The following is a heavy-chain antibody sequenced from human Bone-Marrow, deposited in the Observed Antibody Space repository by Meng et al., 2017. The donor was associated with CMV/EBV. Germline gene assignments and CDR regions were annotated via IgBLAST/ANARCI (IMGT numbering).Heavy chain of an antibody. Sequence: SVKVSCKASGGSFSISWVRQAPGQGLEWMGGIRPILTRTDYAQKFQGRVTITADKSTSTAYMELSSLRSEDTAVYYCAEGSSSSGRYYYGMDVWGQGTTVTVSS. V-gene: IGHV1-69*10. J-gene: IGHJ6*02. CDR3: AEGSSSSGRYYYGMDV. CDR1: GGSFS. D-gene: IGHD6-6*01. CDR2: IRPILTRT.